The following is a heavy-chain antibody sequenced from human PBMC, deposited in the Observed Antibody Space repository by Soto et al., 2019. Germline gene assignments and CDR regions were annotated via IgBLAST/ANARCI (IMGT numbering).Heavy chain of an antibody. D-gene: IGHD2-8*01. V-gene: IGHV2-5*01. CDR3: AHRSLMVYAGPGYYFDY. CDR1: GFSLSTSGVG. J-gene: IGHJ4*02. Sequence: SGPTLVKPTQTLTLTCTFSGFSLSTSGVGVGWIRQPPGKALEWLALIYWNDDKRYSPSLKSRLTITKDTSKNQVVLTMTNMDPVDTATYYCAHRSLMVYAGPGYYFDYWGQGTLVTVSS. CDR2: IYWNDDK.